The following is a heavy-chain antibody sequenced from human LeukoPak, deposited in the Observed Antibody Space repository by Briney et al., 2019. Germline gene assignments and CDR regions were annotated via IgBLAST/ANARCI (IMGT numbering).Heavy chain of an antibody. CDR2: INHSGST. J-gene: IGHJ5*02. CDR1: GGSFSGYY. CDR3: ARGRGELELLP. Sequence: SETLSLTCAVYGGSFSGYYWSWIRQPPGKGLEWIGEINHSGSTNYNPSLKSRVTISVDTSKNQFSLKLSSVTAADTAVYYCARGRGELELLPWGQGTLVTVFS. D-gene: IGHD1-7*01. V-gene: IGHV4-34*01.